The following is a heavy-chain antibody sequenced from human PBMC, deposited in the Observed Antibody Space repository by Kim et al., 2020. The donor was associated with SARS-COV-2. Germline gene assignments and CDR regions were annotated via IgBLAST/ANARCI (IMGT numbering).Heavy chain of an antibody. D-gene: IGHD2-21*01. J-gene: IGHJ3*02. Sequence: GGSLRLSCAASGFTFSSYEMNWVRQAPGKGLEWVSYISISGSTIYYADSVKGRFTISRDNAKNSLYLQMNSLRAEDTAVYYCARDKGMAIFTSDAFDIWGQGTIVTVSS. CDR1: GFTFSSYE. CDR2: ISISGSTI. V-gene: IGHV3-48*03. CDR3: ARDKGMAIFTSDAFDI.